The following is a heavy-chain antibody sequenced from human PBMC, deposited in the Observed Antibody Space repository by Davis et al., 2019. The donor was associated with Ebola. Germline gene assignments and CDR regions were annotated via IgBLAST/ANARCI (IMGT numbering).Heavy chain of an antibody. D-gene: IGHD6-13*01. CDR3: ARDGRWGSSWYWGY. CDR1: GFTFSSYS. V-gene: IGHV3-48*04. CDR2: ISSSSSTI. Sequence: GGSLRLSCAASGFTFSSYSMNWVRQAPGKGLEWVSYISSSSSTIYYADSVKGRFTISRDNAKNSLYLQMNSLRAEDTAVYYCARDGRWGSSWYWGYWGQGTLVTVSS. J-gene: IGHJ4*02.